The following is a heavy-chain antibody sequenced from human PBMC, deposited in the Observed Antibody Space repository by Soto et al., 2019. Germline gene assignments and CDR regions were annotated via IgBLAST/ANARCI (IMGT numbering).Heavy chain of an antibody. Sequence: GGSLRLSCAASGFTSSSYAMSWVRQAPGRGLEWVSAISGSGGSTYYADSVKGRFTISRDNSKNTLYLQMNSLRAEDTALYYCAKSIVAAGTHLPFDYWGQGTLVTVSS. CDR3: AKSIVAAGTHLPFDY. J-gene: IGHJ4*02. D-gene: IGHD6-13*01. V-gene: IGHV3-23*01. CDR1: GFTSSSYA. CDR2: ISGSGGST.